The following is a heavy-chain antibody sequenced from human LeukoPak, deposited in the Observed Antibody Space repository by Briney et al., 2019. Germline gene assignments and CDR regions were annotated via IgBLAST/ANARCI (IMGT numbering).Heavy chain of an antibody. CDR3: ATLPWGDAFDI. J-gene: IGHJ3*02. Sequence: PGGSLRLSCAASGFTFSSYSMNWVRQAPGKGLEWVSSISSSSSYIYYADSVKGRFTISRDNAKNSLYLQMNSLRAGDTAVYYCATLPWGDAFDIWGQGTMVTVSS. CDR1: GFTFSSYS. V-gene: IGHV3-21*01. CDR2: ISSSSSYI. D-gene: IGHD1-26*01.